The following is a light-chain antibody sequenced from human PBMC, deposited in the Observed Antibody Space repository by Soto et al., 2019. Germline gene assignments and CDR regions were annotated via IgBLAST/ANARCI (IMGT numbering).Light chain of an antibody. CDR3: QHYNNWPPWT. J-gene: IGKJ1*01. Sequence: EVVMTQSPATLSVSPGERATLSCRASQRISSNLAWYQQRRGQAPRLLIYAASTRAPGNPARFSGSGSETEFTLTISSLQSEDFSVYYSQHYNNWPPWTFGQGTKVEIK. CDR1: QRISSN. CDR2: AAS. V-gene: IGKV3-15*01.